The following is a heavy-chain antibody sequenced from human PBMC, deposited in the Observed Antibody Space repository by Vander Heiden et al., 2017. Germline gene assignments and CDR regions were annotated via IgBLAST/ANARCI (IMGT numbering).Heavy chain of an antibody. Sequence: QVQLVESGGGVVQPGRSLRLSCAAAGFPFSSYAMHGVRQAPGKGLEWVAVISYDGSNKYYADSVKGRFTISRDNSKNTLYLQMNSLRAEDTAVYYCARVGSLYCSGGNCPTRAIDYWGQGTLVTVSS. D-gene: IGHD2-15*01. CDR2: ISYDGSNK. CDR3: ARVGSLYCSGGNCPTRAIDY. V-gene: IGHV3-30-3*01. CDR1: GFPFSSYA. J-gene: IGHJ4*02.